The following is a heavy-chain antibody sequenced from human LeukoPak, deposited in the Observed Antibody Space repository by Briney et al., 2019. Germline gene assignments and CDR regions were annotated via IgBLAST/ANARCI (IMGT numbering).Heavy chain of an antibody. V-gene: IGHV3-23*01. CDR2: IGASGEST. CDR3: AKDIQLST. CDR1: GFTFSVAA. Sequence: GGSLRLSCAASGFTFSVAAMTWVRQAPGKGLEWVSLIGASGESTYYADSVKGRFTISRDNSKNTQFRPMNSLRVEDTAMYFCAKDIQLSTWGLGTMVTVSS. J-gene: IGHJ3*01. D-gene: IGHD5-24*01.